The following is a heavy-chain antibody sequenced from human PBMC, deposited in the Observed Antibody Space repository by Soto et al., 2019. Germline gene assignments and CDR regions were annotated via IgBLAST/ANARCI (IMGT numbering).Heavy chain of an antibody. V-gene: IGHV1-69*13. CDR3: ARDRGGYSSSFLYYFGMDV. J-gene: IGHJ6*02. CDR1: GGTFSSYA. CDR2: IIPIFGTA. D-gene: IGHD6-6*01. Sequence: AVKVSCKASGGTFSSYAISCVRQPPGQGLEWMGRIIPIFGTANYAQKFQGRVTITADESTSTAYMELSSLRSEDTAVYYCARDRGGYSSSFLYYFGMDVWGQGTTVTVSS.